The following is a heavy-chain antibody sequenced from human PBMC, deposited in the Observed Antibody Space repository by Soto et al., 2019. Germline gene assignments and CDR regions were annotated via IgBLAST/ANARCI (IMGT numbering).Heavy chain of an antibody. J-gene: IGHJ4*02. D-gene: IGHD1-1*01. Sequence: PGGSLRLSCAASGFTFSSYWMHWVRQAPGKGLVWVSRINSDGSSTSYADSVKGRFTISRDNAKNTLYLQMNSLRAEDTAVYYCARGFSWTDYFDYWGQGTLVTVSS. CDR2: INSDGSST. CDR3: ARGFSWTDYFDY. CDR1: GFTFSSYW. V-gene: IGHV3-74*01.